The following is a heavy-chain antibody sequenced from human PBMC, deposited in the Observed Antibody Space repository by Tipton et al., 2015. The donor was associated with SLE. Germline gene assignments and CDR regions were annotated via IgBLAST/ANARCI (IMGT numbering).Heavy chain of an antibody. CDR3: ARDLDKGYGYAYDDAFDI. V-gene: IGHV4-38-2*02. Sequence: TLSLTCAISGYSISSGYYWGWIRQPPGKGLEWIGSIYHSGSTYYNPSLKSRVTISVDTSKNQFSLKLSSVTAADTALYYCARDLDKGYGYAYDDAFDIWGQGTMVTVSS. CDR2: IYHSGST. J-gene: IGHJ3*02. D-gene: IGHD5-18*01. CDR1: GYSISSGYY.